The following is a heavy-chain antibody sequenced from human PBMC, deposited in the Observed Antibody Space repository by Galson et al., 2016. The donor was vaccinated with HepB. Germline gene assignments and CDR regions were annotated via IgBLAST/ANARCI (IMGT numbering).Heavy chain of an antibody. CDR2: IYSTDEK. CDR1: GFSLSNARMG. D-gene: IGHD1-26*01. CDR3: ARIRTGTYFGWHFDL. Sequence: PALVKPTQTLTLTCTVSGFSLSNARMGVGWIRQPPGKALEWLAHIYSTDEKLFSTSLESRLPISRYTSKSQVLLTSTNMVPVDTATYFCARIRTGTYFGWHFDLWGRGTLVTVSS. J-gene: IGHJ2*01. V-gene: IGHV2-26*01.